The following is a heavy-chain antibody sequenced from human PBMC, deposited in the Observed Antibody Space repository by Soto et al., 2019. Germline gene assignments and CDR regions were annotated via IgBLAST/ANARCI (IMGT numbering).Heavy chain of an antibody. CDR1: GFTFSSYA. V-gene: IGHV3-30-3*01. CDR3: ARVGGSGYYYVVPWFDP. D-gene: IGHD3-22*01. Sequence: PGGSLRLSCAASGFTFSSYAMHWVRQAPGKGLEWVAVISYDGSNKYYADSVKGRFTISRDNSKNTLYLQMNSLRAEDTAVYYCARVGGSGYYYVVPWFDPWGQGTLVTVSS. CDR2: ISYDGSNK. J-gene: IGHJ5*02.